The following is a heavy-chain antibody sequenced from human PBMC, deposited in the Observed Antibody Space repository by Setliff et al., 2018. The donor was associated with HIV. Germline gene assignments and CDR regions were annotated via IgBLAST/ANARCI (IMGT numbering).Heavy chain of an antibody. CDR2: IYTSGSV. Sequence: PSETLSLTCAVYGGSFSGYYWSWIRQPPGKGLEWIGYIYTSGSVNYNPSLNSRVTISVDTSKNQFSLKVNSVTAADTAMYYCAREHCSGGSCNGFDIWGQGTMVTVSS. CDR3: AREHCSGGSCNGFDI. J-gene: IGHJ3*02. V-gene: IGHV4-4*09. CDR1: GGSFSGYY. D-gene: IGHD2-15*01.